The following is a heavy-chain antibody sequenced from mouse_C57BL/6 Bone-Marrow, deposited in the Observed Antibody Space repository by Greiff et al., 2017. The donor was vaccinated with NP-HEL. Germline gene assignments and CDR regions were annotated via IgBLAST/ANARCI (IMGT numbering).Heavy chain of an antibody. D-gene: IGHD2-4*01. CDR2: INPSTGGT. CDR3: AREAPIYYDYDGVFDY. Sequence: VHVKQSGPELVKPGASVKISCKASGYSFTGYYMNWVKQSPEKSLEWIGEINPSTGGTTYNQKFKAKATLTVDKSSSTAYMQLKSLTSEDSAVYYCAREAPIYYDYDGVFDYWGQGTTLTVSS. V-gene: IGHV1-42*01. J-gene: IGHJ2*01. CDR1: GYSFTGYY.